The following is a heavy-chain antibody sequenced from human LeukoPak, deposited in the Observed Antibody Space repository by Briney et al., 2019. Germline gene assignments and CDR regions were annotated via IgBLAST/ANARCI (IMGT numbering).Heavy chain of an antibody. CDR1: GFTVSSNY. CDR3: ARWRLRSGDAFDI. CDR2: IYCGGST. J-gene: IGHJ3*02. D-gene: IGHD3-10*01. Sequence: GGSLRLSCAASGFTVSSNYMSWVRQAPGKGLEWVSVIYCGGSTYYADSVKGRFTISRDNSKNKLYLQMNSLRAEDTAVYYCARWRLRSGDAFDIWGQGTMVTVSS. V-gene: IGHV3-53*01.